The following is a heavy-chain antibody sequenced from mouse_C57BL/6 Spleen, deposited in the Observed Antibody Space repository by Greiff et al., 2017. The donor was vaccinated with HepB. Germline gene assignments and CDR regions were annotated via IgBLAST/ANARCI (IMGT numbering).Heavy chain of an antibody. CDR1: GYTFTSYW. CDR2: IDPSDSET. CDR3: ARRNYYCSSLYYFDY. V-gene: IGHV1-52*01. Sequence: QVQLQQPGAELVRPGSSVKLSCKASGYTFTSYWMHWVKQRPIQGLEWIGNIDPSDSETHYNQKFKDKATLTVDKSSSTAYLQLRSLTSEDSAVYDCARRNYYCSSLYYFDYWGQGTTLTVSS. J-gene: IGHJ2*01. D-gene: IGHD1-1*01.